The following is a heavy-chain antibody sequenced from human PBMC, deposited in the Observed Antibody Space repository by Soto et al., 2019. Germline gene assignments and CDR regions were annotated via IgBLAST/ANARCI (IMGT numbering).Heavy chain of an antibody. CDR2: ITGSGDYT. D-gene: IGHD1-20*01. Sequence: EVQLLESGGGLVQPGGSLRLSCVASGFTFSIYNMNWVRQAPGKGLEWVSVITGSGDYTNYADSVKGRFTISRDNSKNTLYLQMNSLRAEDTAVYFSARQITSSFDYWGQGTLVTVSS. J-gene: IGHJ4*02. CDR1: GFTFSIYN. CDR3: ARQITSSFDY. V-gene: IGHV3-23*01.